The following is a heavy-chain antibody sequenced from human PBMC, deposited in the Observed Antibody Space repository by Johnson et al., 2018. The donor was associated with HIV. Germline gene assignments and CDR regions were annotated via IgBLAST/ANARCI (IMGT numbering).Heavy chain of an antibody. CDR2: ISYEGSKK. Sequence: QVQLVESGGGVVQPGGSLRLSCAASGFTFSSYGMHWVRQAPGKGLEWVAFISYEGSKKFYADSVRGRFTISRDNSKNTLYLEMSSLRVTDTAVYFCAKGGQQLADPFDIWGQGTLVTVSS. V-gene: IGHV3-30*19. J-gene: IGHJ3*02. D-gene: IGHD6-13*01. CDR3: AKGGQQLADPFDI. CDR1: GFTFSSYG.